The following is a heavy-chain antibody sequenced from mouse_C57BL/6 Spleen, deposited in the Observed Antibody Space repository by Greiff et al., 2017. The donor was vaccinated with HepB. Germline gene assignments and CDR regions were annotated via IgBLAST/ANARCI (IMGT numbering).Heavy chain of an antibody. CDR3: ARNYDYDVGWFAY. J-gene: IGHJ3*01. V-gene: IGHV1-26*01. Sequence: VQLQQSGPELVKPGASVKISCKASGYTFTDYYMNWVKQSHGKSLEWIGDINPNNGVTSYNQKFKGKATLTVDKSSSTAYMELRSLTSEDSAVYYCARNYDYDVGWFAYWGQGTLVTVSA. CDR1: GYTFTDYY. CDR2: INPNNGVT. D-gene: IGHD2-4*01.